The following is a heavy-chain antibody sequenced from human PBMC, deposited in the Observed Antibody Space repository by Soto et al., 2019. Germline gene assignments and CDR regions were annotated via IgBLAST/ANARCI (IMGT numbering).Heavy chain of an antibody. V-gene: IGHV3-23*01. J-gene: IGHJ6*02. CDR3: AKTSKTTILTVYDV. CDR1: GFSFSDHG. D-gene: IGHD3-9*01. CDR2: TSGSGGTT. Sequence: GGALRLSCEASGFSFSDHGMSWVRQAPGKGLEWVSVTSGSGGTTYYVDSVKGRFTISRDNSKNTLYLQMNSLRVEDTAVYYCAKTSKTTILTVYDVWGRGPTVTVS.